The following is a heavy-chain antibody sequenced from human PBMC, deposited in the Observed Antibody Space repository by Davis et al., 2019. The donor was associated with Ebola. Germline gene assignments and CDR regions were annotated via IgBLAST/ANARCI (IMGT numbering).Heavy chain of an antibody. D-gene: IGHD3-9*01. CDR3: ARDQDYDILTGYYMLDV. Sequence: ASVKVSCKASGGTFSSYAISWVRQAPGQGLEWMGWINPNSGGTNYAQKFQGWVTMTRDTSISTAYMELSRLRSDDTAVYYCARDQDYDILTGYYMLDVWGQGTTVTVSS. CDR1: GGTFSSYA. J-gene: IGHJ6*02. CDR2: INPNSGGT. V-gene: IGHV1-2*04.